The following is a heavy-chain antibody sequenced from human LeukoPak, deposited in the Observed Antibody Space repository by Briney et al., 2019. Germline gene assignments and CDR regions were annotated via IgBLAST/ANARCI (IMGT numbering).Heavy chain of an antibody. V-gene: IGHV3-73*01. CDR1: GLTFSGSA. J-gene: IGHJ4*02. Sequence: GGSLRLSCAASGLTFSGSAMPWVRQASGKGLEWVGRIRSKANSYATAYAASVNGRFTISRDDSKNTAYLQMNSLETEVTAVYYCTRGAYWGQGTLVTVSS. CDR3: TRGAY. CDR2: IRSKANSYAT.